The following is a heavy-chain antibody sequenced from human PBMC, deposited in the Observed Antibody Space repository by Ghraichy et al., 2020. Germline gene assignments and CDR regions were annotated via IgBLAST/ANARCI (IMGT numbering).Heavy chain of an antibody. CDR1: GFTFSNYW. J-gene: IGHJ6*02. D-gene: IGHD3-9*01. CDR3: VRDSLETGYYYYGMDV. Sequence: GSLRLSCAASGFTFSNYWMSWVRQAPGKGLEWVANINQDESEKYYVDSVKGRFTISRDNAKNSLHVQMHSLRAEDTAVYYCVRDSLETGYYYYGMDVWGQGTTVTVS. V-gene: IGHV3-7*01. CDR2: INQDESEK.